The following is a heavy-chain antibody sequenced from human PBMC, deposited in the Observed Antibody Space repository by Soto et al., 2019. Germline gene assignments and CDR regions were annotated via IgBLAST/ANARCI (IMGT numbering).Heavy chain of an antibody. Sequence: EAAVKVSCKASGYTFTGYYMHWVRQAPGQGLEWMGWINPNSGGTNYAQKFQGRVTMTRDTSISTAYMELSRLRSDDTAVYYCARACGGDCYSSGFDYWGQGTLVTVPS. CDR1: GYTFTGYY. CDR3: ARACGGDCYSSGFDY. D-gene: IGHD2-21*02. V-gene: IGHV1-2*02. CDR2: INPNSGGT. J-gene: IGHJ4*02.